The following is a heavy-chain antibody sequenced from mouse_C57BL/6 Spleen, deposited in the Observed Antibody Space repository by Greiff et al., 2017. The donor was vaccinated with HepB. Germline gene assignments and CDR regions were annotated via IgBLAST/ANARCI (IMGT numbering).Heavy chain of an antibody. CDR1: GYTFTSYW. V-gene: IGHV1-50*01. J-gene: IGHJ2*01. CDR2: IDPSDSYT. Sequence: QVQLQQSGAELVKPGASVKLSCKASGYTFTSYWMQWVKQRPGQGLEWIGEIDPSDSYTNYNQKFKGKATLTVDTSSSTAYMQLSSLTSEDSAVYYSAIGRYFDYWVQGTTLTVSS. CDR3: AIGRYFDY.